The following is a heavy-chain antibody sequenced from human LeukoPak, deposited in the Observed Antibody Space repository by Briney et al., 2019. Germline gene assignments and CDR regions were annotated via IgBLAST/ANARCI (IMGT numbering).Heavy chain of an antibody. CDR1: DGSISSNNW. V-gene: IGHV4-4*02. CDR2: IYHSGSP. J-gene: IGHJ4*02. D-gene: IGHD1-1*01. Sequence: SETLSLTCAVSDGSISSNNWWGWVRQPPGKGLEWIGEIYHSGSPNYNPSLKSRVTISVDKSRNHFSLNLSSVTAADTAVYYCARVNINNWHSCDYWGQGTLVTVSS. CDR3: ARVNINNWHSCDY.